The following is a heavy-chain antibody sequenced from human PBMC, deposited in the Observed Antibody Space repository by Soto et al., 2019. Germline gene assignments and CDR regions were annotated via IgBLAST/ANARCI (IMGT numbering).Heavy chain of an antibody. V-gene: IGHV3-33*01. CDR1: GFTFSTYG. D-gene: IGHD2-15*01. Sequence: ESGGDVVQPGRSLRLSCAASGFTFSTYGMQWVRQAPAKGLEWVAVIWYDGSNENYADSVKGRFTISRDNSKNTLYLQMNSLIAEDTAVYYCARSGGLYCSGGSCYSFDYWGQGTLVTVSS. J-gene: IGHJ4*02. CDR3: ARSGGLYCSGGSCYSFDY. CDR2: IWYDGSNE.